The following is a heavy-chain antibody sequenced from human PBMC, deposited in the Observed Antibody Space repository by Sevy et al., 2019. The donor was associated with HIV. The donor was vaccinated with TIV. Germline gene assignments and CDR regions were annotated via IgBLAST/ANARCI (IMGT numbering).Heavy chain of an antibody. CDR3: ANQPLTLISPPDS. CDR1: GDSISNSRYY. D-gene: IGHD2-2*01. CDR2: VFYSGST. V-gene: IGHV4-39*01. J-gene: IGHJ4*02. Sequence: SETLSLTCTVSGDSISNSRYYWGWIRQPPGKGLEWIGSVFYSGSTYYNPSLKSRVTLSIDTSKNQFLLKVNSVTATDTAVYYCANQPLTLISPPDSWGQGTLVTVSS.